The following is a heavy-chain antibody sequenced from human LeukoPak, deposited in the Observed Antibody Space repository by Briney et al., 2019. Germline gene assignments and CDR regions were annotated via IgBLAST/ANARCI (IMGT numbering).Heavy chain of an antibody. CDR2: IDWDDDK. D-gene: IGHD6-13*01. J-gene: IGHJ4*02. CDR1: GFSLRTRGMC. Sequence: SGPTLVNPTQTLTLTCTFSGFSLRTRGMCVSWIRQPPGKALEWLALIDWDDDKYYSTSLKTRLTISKDTSKSQVVLTMTNMDPVDTATYYCARIEEYSSSWYYFDYWGQGTLVTVSS. V-gene: IGHV2-70*01. CDR3: ARIEEYSSSWYYFDY.